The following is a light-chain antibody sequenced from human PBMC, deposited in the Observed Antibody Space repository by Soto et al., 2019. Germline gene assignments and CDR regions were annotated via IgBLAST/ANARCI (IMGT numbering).Light chain of an antibody. V-gene: IGKV1-8*01. Sequence: AIRMTQSPSSLSASTGDRVTITCRASQGISSYLAWYQQKPGKAPKLLIYAASTLQSGVPSRFSGSGSGTDFTLTIICLQSEDFATYYCQQYYSYPWMFGQGTKVEIK. J-gene: IGKJ1*01. CDR2: AAS. CDR1: QGISSY. CDR3: QQYYSYPWM.